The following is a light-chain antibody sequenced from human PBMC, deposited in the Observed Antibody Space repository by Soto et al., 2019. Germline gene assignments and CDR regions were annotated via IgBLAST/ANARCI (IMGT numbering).Light chain of an antibody. CDR3: QQYGSSPRT. CDR1: QSVSSSY. Sequence: EIVLTQSPGTLSLSPGERATLSCRASQSVSSSYLAWYQQKPGQAPRLLIYGASSRDTGIPDRFSGSGSGTDFTLTISRLEPEDFAVYYCQQYGSSPRTFG. V-gene: IGKV3-20*01. CDR2: GAS. J-gene: IGKJ1*01.